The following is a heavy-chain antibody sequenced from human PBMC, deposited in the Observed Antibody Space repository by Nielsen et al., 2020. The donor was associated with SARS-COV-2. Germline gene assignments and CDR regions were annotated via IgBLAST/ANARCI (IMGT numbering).Heavy chain of an antibody. CDR3: ARVICSGGSCLNWFDP. V-gene: IGHV1-18*01. CDR1: GYTFTSYG. Sequence: ASVKVSCKASGYTFTSYGISWVRQAPGQGLEWMGWISAYNGNTNYAQKLQGRVTMTTDTSTSTAYMELRSLRSDDTAVYYCARVICSGGSCLNWFDPWGQGTPVTVSS. J-gene: IGHJ5*02. D-gene: IGHD2-15*01. CDR2: ISAYNGNT.